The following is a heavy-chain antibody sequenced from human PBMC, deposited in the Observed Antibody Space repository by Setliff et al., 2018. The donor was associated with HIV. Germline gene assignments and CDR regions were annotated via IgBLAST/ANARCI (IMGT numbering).Heavy chain of an antibody. V-gene: IGHV1-8*02. CDR2: MNPNSGNT. CDR1: GGRFRTYA. D-gene: IGHD2-15*01. Sequence: ASVKVSCKASGGRFRTYAISWVRQTTGRGLEWMGWMNPNSGNTGYAQQFQGRITMTRNSYISTAYMDLSSLGSEDTDVYYCAIRREVVAAATTRRGLDIWGQGTMVTVSS. CDR3: AIRREVVAAATTRRGLDI. J-gene: IGHJ3*02.